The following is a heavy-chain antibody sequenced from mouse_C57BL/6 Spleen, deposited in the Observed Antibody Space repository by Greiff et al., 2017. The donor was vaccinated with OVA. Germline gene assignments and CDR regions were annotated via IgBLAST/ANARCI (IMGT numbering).Heavy chain of an antibody. D-gene: IGHD1-1*01. J-gene: IGHJ2*01. V-gene: IGHV1-22*01. CDR2: INPNNGGT. CDR3: ARWHYCSLYYFDY. Sequence: EVQLQQSGPELVKPGASVKMSCKASGYTFTDYNMHWVKQSHGKSLEWIGYINPNNGGTSYNQKFKGKATLTVNKSSSTAYMELRSLTSEDSAVYYCARWHYCSLYYFDYWGQGTTLTVSS. CDR1: GYTFTDYN.